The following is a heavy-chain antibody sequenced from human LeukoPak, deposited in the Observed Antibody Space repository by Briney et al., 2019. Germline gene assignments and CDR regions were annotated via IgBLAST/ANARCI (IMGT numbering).Heavy chain of an antibody. J-gene: IGHJ5*02. D-gene: IGHD3-10*01. CDR3: ARDPITMVRGDNWFDP. Sequence: GSLRLSCAASGFTFRTYSMNWVRQAPGKGLEWIGEINHSGSTNYNPSLKSRVTISVDTSKNQFSLKLSSVTAEDTAVYYCARDPITMVRGDNWFDPWGQGTLVTVSS. V-gene: IGHV4-34*01. CDR2: INHSGST. CDR1: GFTFRTYS.